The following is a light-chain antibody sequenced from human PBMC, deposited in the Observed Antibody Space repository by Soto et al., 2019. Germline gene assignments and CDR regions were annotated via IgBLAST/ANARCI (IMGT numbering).Light chain of an antibody. CDR3: ASYASSYTLV. Sequence: QSVLTQPRSVSGSPGQSVTISCTGTSNDVGGYNFVSWYQQHPAKVPKLFISDVSRRPSGVPDRFSGTKSGNTDSLTIAGLQAEDEADYYCASYASSYTLVFGGGTKLTVL. CDR1: SNDVGGYNF. CDR2: DVS. V-gene: IGLV2-11*01. J-gene: IGLJ2*01.